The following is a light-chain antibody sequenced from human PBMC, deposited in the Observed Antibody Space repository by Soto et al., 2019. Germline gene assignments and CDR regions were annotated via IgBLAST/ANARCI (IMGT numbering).Light chain of an antibody. V-gene: IGKV3-20*01. Sequence: EIVLTQSPGTLSLSPGERATLSCRASQRVISDYLAWYQQKPGQAPRLLIYGASNRAAGIPDRFSGSGSGTDFTLTISRLEPEDFAVYYCQQYGSSPLFPFGPGTTEDIK. CDR1: QRVISDY. CDR3: QQYGSSPLFP. CDR2: GAS. J-gene: IGKJ3*01.